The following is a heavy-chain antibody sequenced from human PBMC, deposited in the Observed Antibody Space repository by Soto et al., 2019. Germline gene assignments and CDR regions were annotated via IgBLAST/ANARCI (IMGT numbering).Heavy chain of an antibody. CDR3: ARGSGPQDAFDI. V-gene: IGHV3-30-3*01. D-gene: IGHD2-15*01. J-gene: IGHJ3*02. CDR1: GFNLSSYA. CDR2: ISYDGSNK. Sequence: PGSSLRISCSSSGFNLSSYALLWVCQAQGKGLEWVAVISYDGSNKYYADSVKGRFTISRDNSKNTLYLQMNSLRAEDTAVYYCARGSGPQDAFDIWGQGT.